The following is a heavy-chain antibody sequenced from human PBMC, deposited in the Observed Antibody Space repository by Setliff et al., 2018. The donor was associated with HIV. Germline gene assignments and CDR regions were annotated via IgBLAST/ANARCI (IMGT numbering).Heavy chain of an antibody. V-gene: IGHV4-34*01. J-gene: IGHJ4*02. D-gene: IGHD3-22*01. CDR3: ARGLSFYDPGGFDY. CDR2: ITHSGST. CDR1: GESFSDYY. Sequence: SETLSLTCAVYGESFSDYYWSWIRQPPGKGLEWIGEITHSGSTNYSPSLKSRVTISVDTSKNQFSLELTSVTAADTAVYYCARGLSFYDPGGFDYWGQGTLVTVSS.